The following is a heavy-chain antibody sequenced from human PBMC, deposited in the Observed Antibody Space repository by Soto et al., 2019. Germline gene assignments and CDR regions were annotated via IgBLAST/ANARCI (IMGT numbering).Heavy chain of an antibody. CDR2: IYPGDSDT. CDR3: ARGYCTTTICDPWFDP. Sequence: GSLKISCTGVGYSFTSYWIGWVRQMPGKGLEWMGIIYPGDSDTRYSPSFQGQVTISADKSITTAYLQWSSLKAPDTAMYYCARGYCTTTICDPWFDPWGQGTLVTAPQ. V-gene: IGHV5-51*01. J-gene: IGHJ5*02. D-gene: IGHD2-2*01. CDR1: GYSFTSYW.